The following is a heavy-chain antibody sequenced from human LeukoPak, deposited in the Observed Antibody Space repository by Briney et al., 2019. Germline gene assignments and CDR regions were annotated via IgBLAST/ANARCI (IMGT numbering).Heavy chain of an antibody. V-gene: IGHV4-34*01. J-gene: IGHJ4*02. CDR1: GGSFSGYY. Sequence: PSETLSLTCAVYGGSFSGYYWSWIRQPPGKGLEWIGEINHSGSTNYNPSLKSRVTISVDTSKNQFSLQLNSVTPEDTAVYYCARASSGWSPFDYWGQGTLVTVSS. D-gene: IGHD6-19*01. CDR3: ARASSGWSPFDY. CDR2: INHSGST.